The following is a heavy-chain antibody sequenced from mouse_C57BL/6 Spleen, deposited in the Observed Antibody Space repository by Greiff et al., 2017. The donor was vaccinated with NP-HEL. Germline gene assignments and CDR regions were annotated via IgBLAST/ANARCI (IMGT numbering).Heavy chain of an antibody. J-gene: IGHJ3*01. D-gene: IGHD2-3*01. V-gene: IGHV3-1*01. CDR2: ISYSGST. CDR1: GYSITSGYD. Sequence: EVQLQQSGPGMVKPSQSLSLTCTVTGYSITSGYDWHWIRHFPGNKLEWMGYISYSGSTNYNPSLKSRISITHDTSKNHFFLKLNSVTTEDTATYYCARDDGYQFAYWGQGTLVTVSA. CDR3: ARDDGYQFAY.